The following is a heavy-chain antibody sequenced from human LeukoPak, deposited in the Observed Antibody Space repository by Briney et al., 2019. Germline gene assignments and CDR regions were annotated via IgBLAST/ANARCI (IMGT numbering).Heavy chain of an antibody. CDR3: ARDHYYDGRGRFNP. J-gene: IGHJ5*02. D-gene: IGHD3-16*01. CDR2: VYFDGGT. V-gene: IGHV4-39*07. CDR1: GGSVTSGTYH. Sequence: PSETLSLTCSVSGGSVTSGTYHWGWIRQPPGKGLEWIGSVYFDGGTHYKPSLQSRVTISVDTSKNQFSPRLSSVTAADTALYYCARDHYYDGRGRFNPWGQGTLVTVSS.